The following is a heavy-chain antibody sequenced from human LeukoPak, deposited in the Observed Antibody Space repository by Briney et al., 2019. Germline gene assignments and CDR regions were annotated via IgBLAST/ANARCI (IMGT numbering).Heavy chain of an antibody. D-gene: IGHD3-16*01. J-gene: IGHJ4*02. CDR2: IWYDGSNK. Sequence: GGSPRLSCAASGFTFSSYGMHWVRQAPGQGLEWVAVIWYDGSNKYYADSVKGRFTISRDNSKNTLYLQMNSLRAEDTAVYYCAREGVLYYFDYWGQGTLVTVSS. CDR3: AREGVLYYFDY. CDR1: GFTFSSYG. V-gene: IGHV3-33*01.